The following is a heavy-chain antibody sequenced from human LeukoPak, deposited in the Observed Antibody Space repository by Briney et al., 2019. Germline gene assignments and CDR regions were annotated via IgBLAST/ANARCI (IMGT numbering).Heavy chain of an antibody. D-gene: IGHD2-2*01. CDR1: GYTFTGYY. V-gene: IGHV1-69*05. CDR2: IIPIFGTA. Sequence: GASVKVSCKASGYTFTGYYMHWVRQAPGQGLEWMGGIIPIFGTANYAQKFQGRVTITTDESTSTAYMELSSLRSEDTAVYYCATTGAKYCSSTSCSRHPRNYYYYMDVWGKGTTVTVSS. CDR3: ATTGAKYCSSTSCSRHPRNYYYYMDV. J-gene: IGHJ6*03.